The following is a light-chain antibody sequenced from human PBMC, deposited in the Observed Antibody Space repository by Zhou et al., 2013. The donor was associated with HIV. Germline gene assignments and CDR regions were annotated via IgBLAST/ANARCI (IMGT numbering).Light chain of an antibody. CDR3: QQYSYYLNS. CDR2: KAS. V-gene: IGKV1-5*03. J-gene: IGKJ2*03. Sequence: DIQMTQSPSSVSASVGDRVTITCRASQGISSWLAWYQQKPGKAPKLLIYKASNLESGVPSRFSGSGSGTEFTLTISSLQPDDFATYYCQQYSYYLNSFGQGTKLEIK. CDR1: QGISSW.